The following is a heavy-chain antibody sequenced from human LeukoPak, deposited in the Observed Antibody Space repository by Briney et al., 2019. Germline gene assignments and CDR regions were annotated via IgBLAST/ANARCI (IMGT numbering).Heavy chain of an antibody. CDR3: ARSSRRIVGATRAFDI. Sequence: SETLSLTCAVYGGPFSGYYWSWIRQPPGKGLEWIGEINHSGSTNYNPSLKSRVTISVDTSKNQFSLKLSSVTAADTAVYYCARSSRRIVGATRAFDIWGQGTMVTVSS. CDR1: GGPFSGYY. D-gene: IGHD1-26*01. J-gene: IGHJ3*02. CDR2: INHSGST. V-gene: IGHV4-34*01.